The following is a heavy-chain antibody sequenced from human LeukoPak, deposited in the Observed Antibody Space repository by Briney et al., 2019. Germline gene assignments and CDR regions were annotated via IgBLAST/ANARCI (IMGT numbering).Heavy chain of an antibody. Sequence: GGSLRLSCAASGFTFSNYWMSWVRQAPGKGLEWVANIYPDGSETQYVGSVKGRFTTSRDHAKNSLYLQMNSLRAEDTAIYYCARIWYFGDNNWRYFDYWGQGALVTVSS. D-gene: IGHD1-20*01. J-gene: IGHJ4*02. CDR3: ARIWYFGDNNWRYFDY. CDR2: IYPDGSET. CDR1: GFTFSNYW. V-gene: IGHV3-7*01.